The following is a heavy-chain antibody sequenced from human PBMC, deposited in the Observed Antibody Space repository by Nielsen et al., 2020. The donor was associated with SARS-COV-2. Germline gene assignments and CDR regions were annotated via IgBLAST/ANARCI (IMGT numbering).Heavy chain of an antibody. CDR2: TSYDGSRQ. Sequence: GSLRLSCAASGFTFSRFQMHWVRQAPGKGLEWVAITSYDGSRQIYADSVKGRFTISRDNSQNTLFLQMNNLRADDTAVYYCARPYSSGWYWYYYGMDVWGQGTTVTVSS. V-gene: IGHV3-30*04. CDR3: ARPYSSGWYWYYYGMDV. J-gene: IGHJ6*02. D-gene: IGHD6-19*01. CDR1: GFTFSRFQ.